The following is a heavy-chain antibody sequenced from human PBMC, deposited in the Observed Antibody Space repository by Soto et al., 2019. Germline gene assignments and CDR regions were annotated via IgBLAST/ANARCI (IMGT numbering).Heavy chain of an antibody. J-gene: IGHJ5*02. CDR2: IYHSGST. D-gene: IGHD2-15*01. V-gene: IGHV4-30-2*06. Sequence: QLQLQESGSGLVKPSQTLSLTCSVSGGTITSGRSSWNWIRQSPGKGLEWIAYIYHSGSTYYNPSPKGRVTHPVDRSEDQFPLKLASVTAAGPAVYYCVRESVASGPNYFDPWGPGTLVTVSS. CDR3: VRESVASGPNYFDP. CDR1: GGTITSGRSS.